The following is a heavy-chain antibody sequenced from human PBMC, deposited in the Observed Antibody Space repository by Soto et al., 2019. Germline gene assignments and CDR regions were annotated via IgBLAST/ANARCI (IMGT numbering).Heavy chain of an antibody. Sequence: GASVKVSCKASGYTFTSYGISWVRQAPGQGLEWMGWISAYNGNTNYAQKLQGRVTMTTDTSTSTAYMELRSLRSDDTAVYYCARLHAGLRRNRLAYWGQGTLVTVSS. CDR1: GYTFTSYG. J-gene: IGHJ4*02. V-gene: IGHV1-18*01. D-gene: IGHD1-1*01. CDR2: ISAYNGNT. CDR3: ARLHAGLRRNRLAY.